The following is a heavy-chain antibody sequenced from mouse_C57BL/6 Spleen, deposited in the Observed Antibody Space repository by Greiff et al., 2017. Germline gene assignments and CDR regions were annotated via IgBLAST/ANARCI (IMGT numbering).Heavy chain of an antibody. Sequence: QVQLQQPVAALLKPGASVRLSCKPSGYTFTSYWMQWVKQRPGPGLEWIGEIDPSDSYTNYNQKFKGKATLTVDTSSSDASMQLSSLTSNDSAVYYCASWAITTVVEVTYWRQCTTLTVS. V-gene: IGHV1-50*01. CDR3: ASWAITTVVEVTY. CDR1: GYTFTSYW. D-gene: IGHD1-1*01. CDR2: IDPSDSYT. J-gene: IGHJ2*01.